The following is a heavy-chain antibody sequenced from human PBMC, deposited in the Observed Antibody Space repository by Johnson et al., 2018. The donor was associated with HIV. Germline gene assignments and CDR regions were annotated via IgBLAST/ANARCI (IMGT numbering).Heavy chain of an antibody. J-gene: IGHJ3*02. CDR2: ISSSGSTI. CDR3: ARDQSEVDAFDI. Sequence: VHLVESEGGLVKPGGSLRLSCAASGFTFNNAWMGWVRQAPGKGLEWVSYISSSGSTIYYADSVKGRFTISRDNAKNSLYLQMNSLRAEDTAVYYCARDQSEVDAFDIWGQGTMVTVSS. V-gene: IGHV3-11*04. CDR1: GFTFNNAW.